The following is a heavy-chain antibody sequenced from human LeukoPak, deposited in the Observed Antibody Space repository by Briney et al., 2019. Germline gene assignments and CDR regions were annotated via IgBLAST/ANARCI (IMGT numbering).Heavy chain of an antibody. D-gene: IGHD6-6*01. CDR1: GFTFSSYS. V-gene: IGHV3-21*01. Sequence: GGSLRLSCEASGFTFSSYSFNWVRQAPGKGLEWVSSINSITNYIYYADSVKGRFTISRDNAKNSLYLQMNGLRAEDTAVYYCARDLAIAARPTFDYWGQGTLVTVSS. J-gene: IGHJ4*02. CDR2: INSITNYI. CDR3: ARDLAIAARPTFDY.